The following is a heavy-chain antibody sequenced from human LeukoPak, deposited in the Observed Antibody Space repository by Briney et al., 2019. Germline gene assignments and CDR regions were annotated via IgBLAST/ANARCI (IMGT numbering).Heavy chain of an antibody. V-gene: IGHV5-51*01. D-gene: IGHD3-10*01. J-gene: IGHJ4*02. Sequence: GESLKISCKGSGYSFTSYWISWVRQMPGKGLESMGIIYPADSDTTYSPSFEGQVTISADKSIDTVYLQWSSLKASDTATYYCARQSRDGSKTRGCYFDSWGQGTLVTVSS. CDR3: ARQSRDGSKTRGCYFDS. CDR1: GYSFTSYW. CDR2: IYPADSDT.